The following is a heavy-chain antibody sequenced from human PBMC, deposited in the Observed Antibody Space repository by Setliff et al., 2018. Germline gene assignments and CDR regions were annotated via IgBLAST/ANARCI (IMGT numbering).Heavy chain of an antibody. CDR3: ARTMYSSSWYGAFDI. V-gene: IGHV4-59*01. Sequence: KTSETLSLTCTVSGGSISSYYWNWIRQPPGKGLEWIGYIHYSGSPNYHPSLKSRVSTSVDTSQNQISLKLSSVTAAGTAVYYCARTMYSSSWYGAFDIWGQGTMVTVSS. CDR2: IHYSGSP. CDR1: GGSISSYY. J-gene: IGHJ3*02. D-gene: IGHD6-13*01.